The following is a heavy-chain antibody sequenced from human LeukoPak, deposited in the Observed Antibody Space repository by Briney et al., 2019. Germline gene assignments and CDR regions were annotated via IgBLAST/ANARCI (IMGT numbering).Heavy chain of an antibody. CDR2: IRYDGSNK. Sequence: GGSLRLSCAASGFTFNDYGMHWVRQAPGKGPEWVAFIRYDGSNKYYADSVKGRFTISRDNSKNTLYLQMNSLRAEDTAVYYCAKVRKVRDIVATTGGLNYWGQGTLVTVSS. D-gene: IGHD5-12*01. CDR1: GFTFNDYG. J-gene: IGHJ4*02. V-gene: IGHV3-30*02. CDR3: AKVRKVRDIVATTGGLNY.